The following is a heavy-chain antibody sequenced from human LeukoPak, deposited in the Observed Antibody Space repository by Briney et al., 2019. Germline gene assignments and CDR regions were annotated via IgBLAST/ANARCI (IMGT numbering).Heavy chain of an antibody. CDR3: ARDTSFAVGATLDF. CDR2: ISSSGSTI. D-gene: IGHD1-26*01. CDR1: GFTFSSYE. Sequence: GGSLRLSCAASGFTFSSYEMNWVRQAPGKGLEWVSYISSSGSTIYYANSVKGRFTISRDKSKNTLHLQMNSLRAEDTAIYYCARDTSFAVGATLDFWGQGTLVTVSS. V-gene: IGHV3-48*03. J-gene: IGHJ4*02.